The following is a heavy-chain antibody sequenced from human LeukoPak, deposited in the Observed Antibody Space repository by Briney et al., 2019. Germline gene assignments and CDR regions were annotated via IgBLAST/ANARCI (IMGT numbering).Heavy chain of an antibody. J-gene: IGHJ4*02. D-gene: IGHD6-6*01. CDR1: GYTFTNYY. CDR2: INPGGDNT. CDR3: AVGGSSSPDY. Sequence: ASVKVSCKASGYTFTNYYIHWVRQAPGQGLEWMGLINPGGDNTDYAQNFQGRVTMTRDTSTSTVYMGLSSLRSEDTAVYYCAVGGSSSPDYWGQGTLVTVSS. V-gene: IGHV1-46*01.